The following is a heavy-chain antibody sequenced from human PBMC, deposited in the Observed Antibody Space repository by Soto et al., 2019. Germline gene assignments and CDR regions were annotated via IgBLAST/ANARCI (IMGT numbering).Heavy chain of an antibody. CDR2: IYYGKST. CDR3: ARDMGSAMTTRIFDH. V-gene: IGHV4-30-4*01. CDR1: GGSVDSGNHY. Sequence: QVLVQESGPGLVKPSQTLTLSCTVSGGSVDSGNHYWNWIRQPPGKGLEWIGYIYYGKSTYYNPSLKSRATISVATSQSRFSLRLPSVTAADTDLYYCARDMGSAMTTRIFDHWGQGTLVTVSS. D-gene: IGHD4-17*01. J-gene: IGHJ4*02.